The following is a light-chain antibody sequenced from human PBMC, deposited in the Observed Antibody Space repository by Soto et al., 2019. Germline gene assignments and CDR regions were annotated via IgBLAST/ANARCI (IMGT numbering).Light chain of an antibody. V-gene: IGKV3-15*01. J-gene: IGKJ4*01. CDR1: QSVYSN. CDR2: GSS. CDR3: QQYNSWPLT. Sequence: EIVMTQSTATLSMSPGERATLSCRASQSVYSNLAWYQQKPGQTPRLLIYGSSTRATGIPARFSGGGSGTEFTLTISSLQSEDFAVYYCQQYNSWPLTFGGGTKVEIK.